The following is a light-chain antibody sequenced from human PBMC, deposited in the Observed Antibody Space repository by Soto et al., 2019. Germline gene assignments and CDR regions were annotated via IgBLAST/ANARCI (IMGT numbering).Light chain of an antibody. CDR3: QQSYSGPLT. V-gene: IGKV1-39*01. CDR1: QIISSY. Sequence: DIQMTQSPSSLSASVGDRFTITCRASQIISSYLTWYQQKPGKAPKLLIYAASSLHSGVPSRFSGSGSGTDFTLTIVNLQPEDFATYYCQQSYSGPLTFGGGTKVDI. CDR2: AAS. J-gene: IGKJ4*01.